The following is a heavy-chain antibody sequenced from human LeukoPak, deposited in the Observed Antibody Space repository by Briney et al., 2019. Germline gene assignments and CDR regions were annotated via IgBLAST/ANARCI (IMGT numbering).Heavy chain of an antibody. V-gene: IGHV7-4-1*02. J-gene: IGHJ4*02. CDR2: INTDTGNP. Sequence: GASVKVSCKASGYTFTNYPMNWVRQAPGQGLEWMGWINTDTGNPTYAQGFTGRFVFSLDTSVSTAYLQISSLKAEDTAVYYCARESPYYYDSSDYYETDYWGQGTLVTVSS. D-gene: IGHD3-22*01. CDR1: GYTFTNYP. CDR3: ARESPYYYDSSDYYETDY.